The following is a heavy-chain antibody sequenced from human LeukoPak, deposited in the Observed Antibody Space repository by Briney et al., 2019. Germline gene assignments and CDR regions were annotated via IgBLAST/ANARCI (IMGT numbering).Heavy chain of an antibody. V-gene: IGHV3-11*04. CDR2: ISSSGSAI. D-gene: IGHD6-13*01. CDR3: ARRPYSSSWYYFDF. CDR1: GFTFSDYY. J-gene: IGHJ4*02. Sequence: GGSLRLSCAASGFTFSDYYTSWIRQAPGKGLECVSYISSSGSAIYYGDSVKGRFTISRDNAKNSLYLQMNSLRAEDTAVYYCARRPYSSSWYYFDFWGQGTLVTVSS.